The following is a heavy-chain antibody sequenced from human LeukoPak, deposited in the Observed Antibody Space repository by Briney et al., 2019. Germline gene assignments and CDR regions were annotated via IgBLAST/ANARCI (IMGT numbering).Heavy chain of an antibody. V-gene: IGHV1-2*02. D-gene: IGHD3-10*01. CDR2: INPNSGGT. Sequence: ASVKVSCKASGYTFTSYGISWVRQASGQGLEWMGWINPNSGGTNYAQKFQGRVTMTRDTSISTAYMELSSLRSEDTAVYYCAREDAYYYGSGSYYNNWFDPWGQGTLVTVSS. CDR3: AREDAYYYGSGSYYNNWFDP. CDR1: GYTFTSYG. J-gene: IGHJ5*02.